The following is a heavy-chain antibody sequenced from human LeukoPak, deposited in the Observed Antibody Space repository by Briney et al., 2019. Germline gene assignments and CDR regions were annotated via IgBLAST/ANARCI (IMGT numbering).Heavy chain of an antibody. CDR3: AKYGNSGWVIDY. CDR1: GGSIGSNY. CDR2: IYYTGGT. D-gene: IGHD6-19*01. V-gene: IGHV4-59*08. J-gene: IGHJ4*02. Sequence: SETLSLTCTVSGGSIGSNYWTWIRQPPGKGLEYIGYIYYTGGTNYNPSLRSRVTMSVDTSKNQFSLKVSSVTAADTAVDFWAKYGNSGWVIDYWGQGTLVAVSS.